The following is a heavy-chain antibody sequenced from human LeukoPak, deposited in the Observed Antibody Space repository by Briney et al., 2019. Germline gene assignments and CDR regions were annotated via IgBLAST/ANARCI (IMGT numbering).Heavy chain of an antibody. CDR1: GGTFSSYA. Sequence: SVKVSCKASGGTFSSYAISWVRQAPGQGLEWMGGIIPIFGTANYAQKFQGRVTITADESTSTAYMELSSLRSEDTAVYYCATYSSSSRYYYYYMDVWGKGTTVTVSS. J-gene: IGHJ6*03. CDR2: IIPIFGTA. D-gene: IGHD6-6*01. V-gene: IGHV1-69*13. CDR3: ATYSSSSRYYYYYMDV.